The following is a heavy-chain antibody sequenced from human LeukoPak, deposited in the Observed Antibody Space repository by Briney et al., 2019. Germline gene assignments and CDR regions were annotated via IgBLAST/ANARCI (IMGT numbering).Heavy chain of an antibody. CDR3: ARDRDYGSGSPHRY. D-gene: IGHD3-10*01. CDR2: ISSSSSYI. J-gene: IGHJ4*02. CDR1: GFTFSSYS. V-gene: IGHV3-21*01. Sequence: GGSLRLSCSASGFTFSSYSMNWVRQAPGKGLEWVSSISSSSSYINYADSVKGRFTISRDSAKNSLYLQMNSLRAEDTAVYYCARDRDYGSGSPHRYWGQGTLVTVSS.